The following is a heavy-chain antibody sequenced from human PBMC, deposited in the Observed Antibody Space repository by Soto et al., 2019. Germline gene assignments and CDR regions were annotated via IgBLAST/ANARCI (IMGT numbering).Heavy chain of an antibody. V-gene: IGHV3-23*01. CDR2: ISGTTGST. CDR3: AKGATASGWLIRTGMDN. J-gene: IGHJ4*02. CDR1: GFTFSSFA. D-gene: IGHD6-19*01. Sequence: EVQLLESGGGVVQPGGSLKPSCAASGFTFSSFAMSWVRQAPGRGLKWVSVISGTTGSTYYADSVKGRFTISRDNSKNTLYLQMNSLRVEDTALYCAKGATASGWLIRTGMDNWGQGTLVTVSS.